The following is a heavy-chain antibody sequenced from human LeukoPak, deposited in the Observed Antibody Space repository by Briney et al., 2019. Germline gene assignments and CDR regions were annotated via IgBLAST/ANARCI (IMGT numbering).Heavy chain of an antibody. D-gene: IGHD6-19*01. CDR3: ARDQVYSSGWSWGGYYGMDV. J-gene: IGHJ6*02. CDR2: IKQDGSEK. Sequence: GGSLRLSCAASGFTFSSYWMSWVRQAPGKGLEWVANIKQDGSEKYYVDSVKGRFTISRDNAKNSLYLQMNSLRAEDTAVYYCARDQVYSSGWSWGGYYGMDVWGRGTTVTVSS. CDR1: GFTFSSYW. V-gene: IGHV3-7*01.